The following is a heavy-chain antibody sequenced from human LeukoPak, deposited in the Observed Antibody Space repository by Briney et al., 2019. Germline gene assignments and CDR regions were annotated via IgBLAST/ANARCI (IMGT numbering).Heavy chain of an antibody. CDR1: GFTFSSYA. V-gene: IGHV3-23*01. D-gene: IGHD3-22*01. CDR3: AKDENYYDSSGYYYYYYMDV. J-gene: IGHJ6*03. Sequence: GGSLRLSCAASGFTFSSYAMSWVRQAPGKGLEWVSAISGRGGSTYYADSVKGRFTISRDNSKNTLYLQMNSLRAEDTAVYYCAKDENYYDSSGYYYYYYMDVWGKGTTVTVSS. CDR2: ISGRGGST.